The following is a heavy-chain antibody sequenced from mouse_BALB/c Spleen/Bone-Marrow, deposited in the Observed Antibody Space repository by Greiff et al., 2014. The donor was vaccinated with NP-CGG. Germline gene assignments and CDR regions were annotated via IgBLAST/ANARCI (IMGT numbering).Heavy chain of an antibody. V-gene: IGHV3-2*02. Sequence: VQLQQSGPGLAKPSQSLSLTCTVTGYSITSDYVWNWIRQFPGNKLEWMGYISYSGSTSYNPSLKSRISITRDTSKSQFFLQLNSVTTEDTATYYCARFPYYGSRSFDYWGQGTTLTVSS. CDR3: ARFPYYGSRSFDY. CDR1: GYSITSDYV. CDR2: ISYSGST. J-gene: IGHJ2*01. D-gene: IGHD1-1*01.